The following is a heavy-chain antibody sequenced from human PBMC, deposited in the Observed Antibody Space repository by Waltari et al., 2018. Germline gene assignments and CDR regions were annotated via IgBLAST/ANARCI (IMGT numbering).Heavy chain of an antibody. D-gene: IGHD6-13*01. V-gene: IGHV3-48*04. J-gene: IGHJ3*02. Sequence: EVQLVESGGGLVQPGGSLRLSCAASGFTFSSYSMNWVRQAPGKGLEWVSYISSSSSTIYYADSVKGRFTISRDNAKNSLYLQMNSLRAEDTAVYYCARGAYSSSWSYDAFDIWGQGTMVTVSS. CDR1: GFTFSSYS. CDR2: ISSSSSTI. CDR3: ARGAYSSSWSYDAFDI.